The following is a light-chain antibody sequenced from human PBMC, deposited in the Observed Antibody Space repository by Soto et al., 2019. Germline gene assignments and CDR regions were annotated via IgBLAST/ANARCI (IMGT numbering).Light chain of an antibody. Sequence: EIVMTQSPATLSVSPGERATLSCRASQSVSSNLAWYQQKPGQAPRLLMYGASTRATGIPARFSGSGSGTEFTLVISSLQSEDIAVYYCQDYDDWPTWTFGQGTKV. CDR3: QDYDDWPTWT. V-gene: IGKV3-15*01. CDR1: QSVSSN. CDR2: GAS. J-gene: IGKJ1*01.